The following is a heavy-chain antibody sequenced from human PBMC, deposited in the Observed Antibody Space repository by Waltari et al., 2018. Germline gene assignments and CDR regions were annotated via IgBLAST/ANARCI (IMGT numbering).Heavy chain of an antibody. J-gene: IGHJ6*02. CDR1: EFTFSSFA. Sequence: QVQLVEFGGGVVQPGRSLRLSCTASEFTFSSFAMHWVRQAPGKGLEGVAVISYNERNIYYVDSVKGRFTISRDNSKKMLYLQMNSLITEDTAVYYCARDYCDRTNCHGMDVWGQGTTVIVSS. D-gene: IGHD3-22*01. CDR2: ISYNERNI. CDR3: ARDYCDRTNCHGMDV. V-gene: IGHV3-30*04.